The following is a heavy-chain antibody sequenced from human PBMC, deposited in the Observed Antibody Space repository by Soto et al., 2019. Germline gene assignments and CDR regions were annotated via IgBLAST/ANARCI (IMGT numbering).Heavy chain of an antibody. CDR2: IYHSGTT. CDR3: AIPGAGDFDF. Sequence: LSLTCAVSGASISNTDWWTWVRQPPGKGLEWIGEIYHSGTTNCDPSLKSRVTISLDKSKNQFSLTLSSVTAADTAVYYCAIPGAGDFDFWGQGTLVTVSS. CDR1: GASISNTDW. J-gene: IGHJ4*02. D-gene: IGHD1-26*01. V-gene: IGHV4-4*02.